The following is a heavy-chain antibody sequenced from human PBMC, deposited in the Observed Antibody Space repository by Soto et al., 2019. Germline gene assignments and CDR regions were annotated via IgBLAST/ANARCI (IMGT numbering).Heavy chain of an antibody. D-gene: IGHD1-1*01. V-gene: IGHV4-34*01. Sequence: QVQLQQWGAGLVKPSETLSLSCAVYGQSFSGHSWAWIRQPPGKGLEWIGEINESGSTYYNPSLKSPVTISTDTSTNQFSLKLSSVSAADTAAYFCARGSGIVAVPGELEDVKYDYWGQGTLVNVSS. CDR1: GQSFSGHS. CDR3: ARGSGIVAVPGELEDVKYDY. CDR2: INESGST. J-gene: IGHJ4*02.